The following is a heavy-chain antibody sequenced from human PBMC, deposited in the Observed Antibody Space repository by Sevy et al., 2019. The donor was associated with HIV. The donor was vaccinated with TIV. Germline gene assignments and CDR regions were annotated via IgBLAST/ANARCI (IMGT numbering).Heavy chain of an antibody. V-gene: IGHV3-9*01. CDR1: GFPFNDHA. CDR3: AKDINRGCDGINCYPYYYYFYGLDV. Sequence: SLRLSCAASGFPFNDHALHWVRQVPGKGLEWVSGMSWNSRNVGYADSVKGRITNSRDNANHFLYLEMNSLRTEDTAFYYCAKDINRGCDGINCYPYYYYFYGLDVWGQGTTVTVSS. D-gene: IGHD2-21*01. CDR2: MSWNSRNV. J-gene: IGHJ6*02.